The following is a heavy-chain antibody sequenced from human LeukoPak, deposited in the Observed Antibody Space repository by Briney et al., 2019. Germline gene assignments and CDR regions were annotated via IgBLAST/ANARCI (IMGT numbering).Heavy chain of an antibody. J-gene: IGHJ4*02. CDR3: VRDRTKYCSSTSCPLDY. D-gene: IGHD2-2*01. CDR2: INPNNGDT. Sequence: ASVKVSCKASGYTFSDNFIHWVRQAPGQGLEWMEWINPNNGDTNYAQKFQGRVTMTRDTSISTAYMELSRLRSDDTAVYYCVRDRTKYCSSTSCPLDYWGQGTLVTVSS. V-gene: IGHV1-2*02. CDR1: GYTFSDNF.